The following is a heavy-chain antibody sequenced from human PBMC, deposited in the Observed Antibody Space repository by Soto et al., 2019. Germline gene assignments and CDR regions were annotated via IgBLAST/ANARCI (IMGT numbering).Heavy chain of an antibody. Sequence: PSETLSLTCAVYGGSFSGYYWSWIRQPPGKGLEWIGEINHSGSTNYNPSLKSRVTTSVDTSKNQFSLKLSSVTAADTAVYYCARGSIAGSKGWFDPWGQGTLVTVSS. CDR3: ARGSIAGSKGWFDP. CDR2: INHSGST. J-gene: IGHJ5*02. V-gene: IGHV4-34*01. D-gene: IGHD6-6*01. CDR1: GGSFSGYY.